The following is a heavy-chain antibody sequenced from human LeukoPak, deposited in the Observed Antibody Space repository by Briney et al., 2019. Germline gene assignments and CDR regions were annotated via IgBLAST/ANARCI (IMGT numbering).Heavy chain of an antibody. CDR3: ARGSYCSGGVCPAPFDS. CDR1: GFIFSDYY. Sequence: GGSLRLSCAASGFIFSDYYMDWVRQVPGKGLEWIGRSRSKGHRYSTEYAASVRGRFTVSRDESRNLLFLQMTSLKSEDTAIYYCARGSYCSGGVCPAPFDSWGQGSLVTVAS. CDR2: SRSKGHRYST. J-gene: IGHJ4*02. D-gene: IGHD2-8*02. V-gene: IGHV3-72*01.